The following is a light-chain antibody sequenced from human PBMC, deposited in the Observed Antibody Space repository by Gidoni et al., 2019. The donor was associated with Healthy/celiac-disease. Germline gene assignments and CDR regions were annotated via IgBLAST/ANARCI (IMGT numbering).Light chain of an antibody. CDR3: QQSYSTPYT. V-gene: IGKV1-39*01. Sequence: DTQMTHSPSSLSASVGDRVTITGRASQSISSYLNWYQQKPGKAPKLLIYAASSLQSGVPSRFSGSGSGTDFTLTISSLQPEDFATYYCQQSYSTPYTFGQGTKLEIK. J-gene: IGKJ2*01. CDR1: QSISSY. CDR2: AAS.